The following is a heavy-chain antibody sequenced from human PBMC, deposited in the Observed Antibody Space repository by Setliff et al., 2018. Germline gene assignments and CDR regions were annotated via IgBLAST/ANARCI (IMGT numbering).Heavy chain of an antibody. CDR2: ISTSGNT. D-gene: IGHD5-12*01. J-gene: IGHJ6*02. Sequence: PSETLSLTCTVSGDSISNYYWNWIRQPAGKGLEWIGRISTSGNTNYNPSLKSRVTVSLDTSKNQFSLKLTSMTAADTAVYYCARDQWVRSPPLYFSYSMDVWGQGTTVTVSS. V-gene: IGHV4-4*07. CDR3: ARDQWVRSPPLYFSYSMDV. CDR1: GDSISNYY.